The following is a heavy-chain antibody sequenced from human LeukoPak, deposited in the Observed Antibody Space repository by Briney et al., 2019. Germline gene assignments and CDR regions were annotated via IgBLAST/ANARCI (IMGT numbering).Heavy chain of an antibody. CDR2: IRYDGSSK. Sequence: GGSLRLSCAASGFTFSSYGMHWVRQAPGKGLEWVAFIRYDGSSKYYADSVKGRFTISRDSSKNTLYLQMNSLRAEDTAVYYCARVIRSSVKSLDYWGQGTLVTVSS. J-gene: IGHJ4*02. V-gene: IGHV3-30*02. CDR1: GFTFSSYG. D-gene: IGHD3-22*01. CDR3: ARVIRSSVKSLDY.